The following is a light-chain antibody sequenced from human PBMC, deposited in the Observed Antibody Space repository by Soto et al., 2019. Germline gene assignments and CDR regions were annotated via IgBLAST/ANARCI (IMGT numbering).Light chain of an antibody. J-gene: IGLJ3*02. CDR3: CSYAGSFNWV. Sequence: QSALTQPRSVSGSPGQSVTISCSGTSSDLGAYNFVSWYQHHPGRAPKLMICDVTLRPSGVPYRFSGSKSGNTASLTISGLQAEDEADYYCCSYAGSFNWVFGGGTKVTVL. CDR1: SSDLGAYNF. V-gene: IGLV2-11*01. CDR2: DVT.